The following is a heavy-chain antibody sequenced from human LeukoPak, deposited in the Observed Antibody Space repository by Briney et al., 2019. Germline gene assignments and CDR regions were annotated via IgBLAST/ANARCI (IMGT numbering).Heavy chain of an antibody. D-gene: IGHD3-16*01. CDR3: ARERRIMITFGRVFHY. J-gene: IGHJ4*02. CDR2: ILYHSTNN. Sequence: GGSLRLSCAASGFTFSSYGMHWVGEAPGKGGEWVAVILYHSTNNSYAHSVNRRFTISRDNPKNTLYLQMNSLTSEDTAVYYCARERRIMITFGRVFHYWGQGTLVTVSS. CDR1: GFTFSSYG. V-gene: IGHV3-33*05.